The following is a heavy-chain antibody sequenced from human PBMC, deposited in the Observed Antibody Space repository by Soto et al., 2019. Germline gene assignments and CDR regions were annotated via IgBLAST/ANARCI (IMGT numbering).Heavy chain of an antibody. CDR2: IYYSGST. D-gene: IGHD3-22*01. J-gene: IGHJ3*02. V-gene: IGHV4-31*02. Sequence: SETLSLTCTVSGGSISSDGYYWSWIRQHPGKGLEWIGYIYYSGSTYYNPSLKSRVTISVDTSKNQFSLKLSSVTAADTAVYYCARDRPSYTYYYDSRSSAFDIWGQGTMVTASS. CDR3: ARDRPSYTYYYDSRSSAFDI. CDR1: GGSISSDGYY.